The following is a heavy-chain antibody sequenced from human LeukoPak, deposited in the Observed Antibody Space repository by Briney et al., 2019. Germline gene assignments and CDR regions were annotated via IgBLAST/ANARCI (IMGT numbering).Heavy chain of an antibody. CDR3: ARDSGNWLDP. CDR1: GFTFSSYA. CDR2: IDSDGSTT. V-gene: IGHV3-74*01. D-gene: IGHD3-10*01. Sequence: GGSLRLSCAASGFTFSSYAMSWVRQAPGKGLEWVSRIDSDGSTTTYADSVKGRFTISRDNAKNTLYLQMNSLRAEDTAVYYCARDSGNWLDPWGQGTLVTVSS. J-gene: IGHJ5*02.